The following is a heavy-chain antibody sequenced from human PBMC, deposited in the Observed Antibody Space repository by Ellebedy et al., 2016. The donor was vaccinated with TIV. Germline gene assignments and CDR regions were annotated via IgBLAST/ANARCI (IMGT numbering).Heavy chain of an antibody. D-gene: IGHD3-10*01. Sequence: SETLSLXXAISGDTVSGNSAAWNCISQSPSLGLEWLGRTYYRSKWYTYYAESVKSRLTINADTSNNQFSLQLNAVTPEDTAVYYCVGDFTTVRGVMNPFDYWGQGTLVTVSS. J-gene: IGHJ4*02. CDR3: VGDFTTVRGVMNPFDY. CDR2: TYYRSKWYT. V-gene: IGHV6-1*01. CDR1: GDTVSGNSAA.